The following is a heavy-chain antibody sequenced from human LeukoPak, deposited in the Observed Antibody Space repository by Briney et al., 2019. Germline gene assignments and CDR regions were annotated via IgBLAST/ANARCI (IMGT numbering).Heavy chain of an antibody. J-gene: IGHJ4*02. Sequence: SETLSLTCTVSGGAISSYYWSWIRQPPGKGLEWIGYIYYSGSTNYNPSLKSRVTISVDTSKNQFSLKLSSVTAADTAVYYCARSKDICTNGVCSSDYWGKGTLVSVSS. D-gene: IGHD2-8*01. V-gene: IGHV4-59*01. CDR1: GGAISSYY. CDR3: ARSKDICTNGVCSSDY. CDR2: IYYSGST.